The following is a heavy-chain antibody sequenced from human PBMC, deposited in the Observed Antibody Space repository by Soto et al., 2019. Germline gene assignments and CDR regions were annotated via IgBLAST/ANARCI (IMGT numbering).Heavy chain of an antibody. CDR3: ARGRSQAYSSSPFDY. CDR1: GGSISSYY. V-gene: IGHV4-4*07. Sequence: SETLSLTCTVSGGSISSYYWSWIRQPAGKGLEWIGRIYTSGSTNYNPSLKSRVTMSVDTSKNQFSLKLSSVTAADTAVYYCARGRSQAYSSSPFDYWGQGTLVTVSS. D-gene: IGHD6-6*01. CDR2: IYTSGST. J-gene: IGHJ4*02.